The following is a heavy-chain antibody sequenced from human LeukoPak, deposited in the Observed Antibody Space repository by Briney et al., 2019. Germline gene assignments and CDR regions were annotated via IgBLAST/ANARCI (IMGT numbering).Heavy chain of an antibody. CDR1: GFTFSDYY. Sequence: KAGGSPRLSCAASGFTFSDYYMSWIRQAPGKGLEWVSYISSSGSTIYYADSVKGRFTISRDNAKNSHYLQMNSLRVEDMAVYYCARWADDSGIYYIASWGQGTLVTVSS. CDR2: ISSSGSTI. V-gene: IGHV3-11*04. D-gene: IGHD3-10*01. CDR3: ARWADDSGIYYIAS. J-gene: IGHJ5*02.